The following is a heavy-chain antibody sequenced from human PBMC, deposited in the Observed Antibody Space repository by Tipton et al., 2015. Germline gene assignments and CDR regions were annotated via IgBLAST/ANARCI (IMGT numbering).Heavy chain of an antibody. CDR2: IYYSGST. CDR1: GGSLSSGDNY. V-gene: IGHV4-30-4*01. D-gene: IGHD3-3*01. CDR3: ARERVARFFDY. Sequence: TLSLTCTVSGGSLSSGDNYWTWIRQPPGKGLEWIGYIYYSGSTYYNPSLKSRLTLSVDTSKNQFSLRLSSVAAADTAVYYCARERVARFFDYWGQGTLVTVSS. J-gene: IGHJ4*02.